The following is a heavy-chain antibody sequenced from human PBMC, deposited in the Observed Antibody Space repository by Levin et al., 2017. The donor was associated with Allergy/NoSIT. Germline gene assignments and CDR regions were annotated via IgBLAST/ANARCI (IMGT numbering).Heavy chain of an antibody. D-gene: IGHD2-2*01. Sequence: ASVKVSCKASGYTFTSYYLHWVRQAPGQGLQWMGIINPSGGSTSFAPRFRGRVTMTRDTSTSTVYMELSSLRSEDTAVYFFARGSNYATGCFDSWGQGTRITVSS. CDR2: INPSGGST. J-gene: IGHJ4*02. CDR1: GYTFTSYY. CDR3: ARGSNYATGCFDS. V-gene: IGHV1-46*01.